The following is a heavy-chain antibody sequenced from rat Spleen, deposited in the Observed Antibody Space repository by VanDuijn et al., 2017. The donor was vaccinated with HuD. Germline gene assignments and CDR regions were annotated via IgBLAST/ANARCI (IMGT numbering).Heavy chain of an antibody. Sequence: EVQLVESGGGLVQPGRSLKLSCVASGFTFNNYWMTWIRQAPGKGLEWVASITNTGGSIYYPDSVKGRFTISRDPAQNTLYLQMDSLRSEDTATYYCTILDNYGGSPDYWGQGVMVTVSS. CDR3: TILDNYGGSPDY. V-gene: IGHV5-31*01. CDR2: ITNTGGSI. CDR1: GFTFNNYW. D-gene: IGHD1-11*01. J-gene: IGHJ2*01.